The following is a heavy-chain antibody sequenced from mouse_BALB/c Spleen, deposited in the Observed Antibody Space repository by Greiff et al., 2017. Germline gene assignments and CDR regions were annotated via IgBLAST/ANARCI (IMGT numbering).Heavy chain of an antibody. Sequence: VQGVESGPGLVAPSQSLSITCTVSGFSLTSYGVHWVRQPPGKGLECLGVIWAGGSTNYNSALMSRLSISKDNSKSQVFLKMNSLQTDDTAMYYCARDDYLAYWGQGTLVTVSA. D-gene: IGHD2-13*01. CDR2: IWAGGST. CDR3: ARDDYLAY. CDR1: GFSLTSYG. V-gene: IGHV2-9*02. J-gene: IGHJ3*01.